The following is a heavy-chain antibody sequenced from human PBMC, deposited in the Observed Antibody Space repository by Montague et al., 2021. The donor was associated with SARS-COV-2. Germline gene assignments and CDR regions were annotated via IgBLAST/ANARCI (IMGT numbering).Heavy chain of an antibody. CDR2: INHSGST. D-gene: IGHD3-22*01. Sequence: SETLSLTCAVYGGSFSGYDWRWIRQSPRKGPELFGEINHSGSTNYNPSLKSRVTVSVDTSKNQFSLKLSSVTAADTAVYYCARGGVEITMIAVVFTVGIYCFDYWGRGTLVTVSS. CDR1: GGSFSGYD. CDR3: ARGGVEITMIAVVFTVGIYCFDY. V-gene: IGHV4-34*01. J-gene: IGHJ4*02.